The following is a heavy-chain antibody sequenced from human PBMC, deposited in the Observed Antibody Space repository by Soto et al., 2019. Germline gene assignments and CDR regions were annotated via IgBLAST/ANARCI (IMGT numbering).Heavy chain of an antibody. V-gene: IGHV1-69*06. CDR3: ARSRRPLHCSSTSCYTLGFDP. CDR2: IIPIFGTA. J-gene: IGHJ5*02. CDR1: GGTFSSYA. D-gene: IGHD2-2*02. Sequence: KISCKASGGTFSSYAISWVRQAPGQGLEWIGGIIPIFGTANYAQKLQGRVTITADKSTSTAYMELSSLRSEDTAVYYCARSRRPLHCSSTSCYTLGFDPWGQGTLVTVSS.